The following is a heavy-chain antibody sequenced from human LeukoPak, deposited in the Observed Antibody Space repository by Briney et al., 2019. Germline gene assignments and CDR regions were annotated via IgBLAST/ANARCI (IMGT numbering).Heavy chain of an antibody. Sequence: GGSLRLSCAASGFTFSAYSMNWVRQAPGKGLEWVAFIRYDGSNKYYADSVKGRFTISRDNSKNTLYLQMNSLRAEDTAVYYCGAGYSSSWPPIDYWGQGTLVTVSS. CDR1: GFTFSAYS. D-gene: IGHD6-13*01. J-gene: IGHJ4*02. V-gene: IGHV3-30*02. CDR3: GAGYSSSWPPIDY. CDR2: IRYDGSNK.